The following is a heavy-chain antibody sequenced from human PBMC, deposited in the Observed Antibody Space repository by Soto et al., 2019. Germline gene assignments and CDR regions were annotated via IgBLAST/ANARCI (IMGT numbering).Heavy chain of an antibody. CDR2: IYYSGST. CDR3: ARHRPDYYCSGSYYPTPYYYYYMDV. V-gene: IGHV4-59*08. CDR1: GGSISSYY. D-gene: IGHD3-10*01. Sequence: QVQLQESGPGLVKPSETLSLTCTVSGGSISSYYWSWLRQPPGKGLEWIGYIYYSGSTNYNPSLKSRVTISVDTSKNQLSLKLSSVTAADTAVYYCARHRPDYYCSGSYYPTPYYYYYMDVWGKGTTVTVSS. J-gene: IGHJ6*03.